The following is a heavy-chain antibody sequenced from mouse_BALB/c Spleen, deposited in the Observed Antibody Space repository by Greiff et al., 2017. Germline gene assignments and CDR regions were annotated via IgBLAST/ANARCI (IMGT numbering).Heavy chain of an antibody. CDR2: ISSGGSYT. D-gene: IGHD2-1*01. V-gene: IGHV5-6*01. J-gene: IGHJ2*01. Sequence: EVKVVESGGDLVKPGGSLKLSCAASGFTFSSYGMSWVRQTPDKRLEWVATISSGGSYTYYPDSVKGRSTISRDNAKNTLYLQMSSLKSEDTAMYYCARQDYGNSYYFDYWGQGTTLTVSS. CDR3: ARQDYGNSYYFDY. CDR1: GFTFSSYG.